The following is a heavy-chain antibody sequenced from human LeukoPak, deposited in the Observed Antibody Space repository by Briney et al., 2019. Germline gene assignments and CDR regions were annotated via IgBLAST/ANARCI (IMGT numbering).Heavy chain of an antibody. CDR1: GYSFTSYW. J-gene: IGHJ3*02. D-gene: IGHD3-22*01. V-gene: IGHV5-51*01. CDR3: ARTYYDSSGSWDAFDI. CDR2: IYPGDSDT. Sequence: GESLEISCKGSGYSFTSYWIGWVRQMPGKGLEWMGIIYPGDSDTRYSPSFQGQVTISADKSISTAYLQWSSLKASDTAMYYCARTYYDSSGSWDAFDIWGQGAMVTVSS.